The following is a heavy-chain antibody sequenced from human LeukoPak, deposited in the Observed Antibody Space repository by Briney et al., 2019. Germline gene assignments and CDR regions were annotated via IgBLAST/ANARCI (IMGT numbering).Heavy chain of an antibody. V-gene: IGHV3-74*01. CDR3: AKDRYSVTASGIDY. Sequence: GSLRLSCAASGFTFSNYWMHWVRQAPGKGLVWVSRINSDGSSRNYADSVKGRFTISRDNSKNTLYLQMNSLRAEDTAVYYCAKDRYSVTASGIDYWGQGTLVTVSS. J-gene: IGHJ4*02. CDR2: INSDGSSR. D-gene: IGHD3-10*01. CDR1: GFTFSNYW.